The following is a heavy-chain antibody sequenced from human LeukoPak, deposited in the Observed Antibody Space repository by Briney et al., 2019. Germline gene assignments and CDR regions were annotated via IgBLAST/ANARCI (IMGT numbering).Heavy chain of an antibody. V-gene: IGHV3-23*01. Sequence: RPGGSLRLSCAASGFTFSSYAMSWVRQAPGKGLEWVSAISGSCGSTYYADSVKGRFTISRDNSKNTLYLQMNSLRAEDTAVYYCAKVWNYYDSSGYYYPHYFDYWGQGTLVTVSS. J-gene: IGHJ4*02. CDR2: ISGSCGST. D-gene: IGHD3-22*01. CDR1: GFTFSSYA. CDR3: AKVWNYYDSSGYYYPHYFDY.